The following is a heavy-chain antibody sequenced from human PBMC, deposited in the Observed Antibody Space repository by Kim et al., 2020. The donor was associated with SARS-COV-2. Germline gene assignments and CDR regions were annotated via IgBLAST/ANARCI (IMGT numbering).Heavy chain of an antibody. CDR3: ARLKAVAGTDC. CDR2: INAGNGDT. V-gene: IGHV1-3*01. CDR1: GYTFTSYA. J-gene: IGHJ4*02. D-gene: IGHD6-19*01. Sequence: ASVKVSCKASGYTFTSYAMHWVRQAPGQRLEWMGWINAGNGDTKYSQKFQDRLTIIRDTSASTAYMELSSLRSEDTAVYYCARLKAVAGTDCWGQGTLLT.